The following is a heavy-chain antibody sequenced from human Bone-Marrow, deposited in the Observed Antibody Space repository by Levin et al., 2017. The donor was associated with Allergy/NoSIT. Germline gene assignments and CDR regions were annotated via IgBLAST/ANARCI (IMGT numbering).Heavy chain of an antibody. V-gene: IGHV4-59*01. J-gene: IGHJ2*01. CDR1: GGSISPYY. Sequence: SETLSLTCTVSGGSISPYYWYWIRQPPGKGLEWLGYIHHSGKINYNPSLKSRVTISLDTSKNQFSLSLNSVTAADTAVYYCARDRSWVSATWYFDLWGRGTLVTFSS. CDR3: ARDRSWVSATWYFDL. CDR2: IHHSGKI. D-gene: IGHD2-15*01.